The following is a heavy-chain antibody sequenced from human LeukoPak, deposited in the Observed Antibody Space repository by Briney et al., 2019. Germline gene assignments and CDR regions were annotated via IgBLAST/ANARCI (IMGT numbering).Heavy chain of an antibody. V-gene: IGHV3-23*01. CDR1: GFTFSSYA. J-gene: IGHJ2*01. D-gene: IGHD6-19*01. Sequence: GGSLRLSCAASGFTFSSYAMSWVRQAPGNGLQWVSSISGSGVSTFYADSVKGRLIISRDNSKNTLYLQMNSLRAEDTAIYYCAKVRQWPYWYFDLWGRGTLVTVSS. CDR3: AKVRQWPYWYFDL. CDR2: ISGSGVST.